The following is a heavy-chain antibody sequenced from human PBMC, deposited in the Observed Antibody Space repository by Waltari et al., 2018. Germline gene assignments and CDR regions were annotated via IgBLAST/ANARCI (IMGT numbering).Heavy chain of an antibody. V-gene: IGHV3-74*01. J-gene: IGHJ4*02. Sequence: EVQLVESGGGLVEPGGSLRLSCETSGFAFSDHWMYWVRQVPGKGLDWISRINKDGSSPTYAGAVKGRFTISRDNINKTLHLEMVSLRAEDTGLYYCARDDSPWPHFFDQWGQGTLVTVSS. CDR2: INKDGSSP. CDR3: ARDDSPWPHFFDQ. CDR1: GFAFSDHW. D-gene: IGHD2-21*02.